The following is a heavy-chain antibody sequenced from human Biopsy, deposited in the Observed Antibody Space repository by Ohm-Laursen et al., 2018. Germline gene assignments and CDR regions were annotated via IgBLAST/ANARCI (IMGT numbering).Heavy chain of an antibody. CDR2: VYYNGNT. D-gene: IGHD2-15*01. Sequence: SETLSLTCAVTYGSISGHFWSWIRQAPGKGLEWIGYVYYNGNTNYSPSLKSRATISLDTSKDRFSLKLTFVTAADTAVYYCARHGSQGYCTGGSCVDYWGQGALVTVSS. CDR1: YGSISGHF. CDR3: ARHGSQGYCTGGSCVDY. J-gene: IGHJ4*02. V-gene: IGHV4-59*08.